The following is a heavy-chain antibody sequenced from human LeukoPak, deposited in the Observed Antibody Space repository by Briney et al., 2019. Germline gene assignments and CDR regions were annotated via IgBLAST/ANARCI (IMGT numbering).Heavy chain of an antibody. CDR1: GFTFSSYG. J-gene: IGHJ4*02. Sequence: GRFLRLSCAASGFTFSSYGMHWVRQAPGKGLEWVAVISYDGSNKYYADSVKGRFTISRDNSKNTLYLQMNSLRAEDTAVYYCAKGRIDYWGQGTLVTVSS. CDR2: ISYDGSNK. CDR3: AKGRIDY. V-gene: IGHV3-30*18.